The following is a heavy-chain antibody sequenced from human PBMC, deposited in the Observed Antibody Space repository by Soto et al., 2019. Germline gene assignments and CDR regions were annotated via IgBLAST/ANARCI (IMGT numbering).Heavy chain of an antibody. CDR1: GFSLSTSGMC. J-gene: IGHJ4*02. CDR3: ARVAGAAADX. V-gene: IGHV2-70*01. D-gene: IGHD1-26*01. CDR2: IDWDDDK. Sequence: SGPTLVHPTQTLTLTCTFSGFSLSTSGMCVSWIRQPPVKALEWLALIDWDDDKYYTTSMRTRLTISKVTSKNQVVFTMTNMDPVETATYHCARVAGAAADXWGQGTLVTVSX.